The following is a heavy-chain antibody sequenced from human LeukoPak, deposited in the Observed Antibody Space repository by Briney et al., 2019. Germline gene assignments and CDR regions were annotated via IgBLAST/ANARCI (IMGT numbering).Heavy chain of an antibody. CDR2: ISSGSSTI. CDR3: ALLDRSGWYCIDN. J-gene: IGHJ4*02. Sequence: GGSLRLSCAGSGFTFSSQSMNWVRQVPGKGLEWISYISSGSSTIYYADSVKGRFTISRDNSKNTLYLQMNSLRAKDTAAYYCALLDRSGWYCIDNWGQGTLVTVSS. CDR1: GFTFSSQS. D-gene: IGHD6-19*01. V-gene: IGHV3-48*01.